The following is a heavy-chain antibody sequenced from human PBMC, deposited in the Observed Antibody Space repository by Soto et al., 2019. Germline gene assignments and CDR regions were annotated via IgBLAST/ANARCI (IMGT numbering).Heavy chain of an antibody. CDR2: ISASGGAT. V-gene: IGHV3-23*01. Sequence: EVELLESGGGLVQPGGSLRLSCVASRFTFTSYAMSWVRQAPGKGLEWVAAISASGGATIHADSVKGRLTISRDNSKNTLYLQMNSLRAEDTAVYYCAKDVEGGSLFGGAFDYWGQGTQVTVSS. J-gene: IGHJ4*02. CDR3: AKDVEGGSLFGGAFDY. CDR1: RFTFTSYA. D-gene: IGHD1-26*01.